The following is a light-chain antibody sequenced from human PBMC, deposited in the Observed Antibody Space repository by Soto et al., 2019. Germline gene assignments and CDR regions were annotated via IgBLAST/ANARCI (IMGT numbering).Light chain of an antibody. CDR2: EVS. Sequence: QSALTQPPSASGSPGQSVTISCTGTSSDVGGYNYVSWYQQHPGKAPKLMIYEVSKRPSGVPDRFSGSKSGNTASLTVSGLEAEDEADYYCCSYAGSNPFFGTGTKLTVL. J-gene: IGLJ1*01. CDR3: CSYAGSNPF. V-gene: IGLV2-8*01. CDR1: SSDVGGYNY.